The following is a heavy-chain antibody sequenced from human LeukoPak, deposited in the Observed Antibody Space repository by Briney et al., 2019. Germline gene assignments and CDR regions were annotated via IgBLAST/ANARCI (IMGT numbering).Heavy chain of an antibody. D-gene: IGHD2-2*02. CDR1: GFSFSGFA. V-gene: IGHV3-23*01. CDR3: AKGSRGYTNYYFDY. Sequence: GGSLRLSCASSGFSFSGFAMIWVRQAPGKGLELVPTISGSGASTFYADSVRGRFITSKDIPSNTVYLQMNSLRAEDTAVYYCAKGSRGYTNYYFDYWGQGTLVTVSS. J-gene: IGHJ4*02. CDR2: ISGSGAST.